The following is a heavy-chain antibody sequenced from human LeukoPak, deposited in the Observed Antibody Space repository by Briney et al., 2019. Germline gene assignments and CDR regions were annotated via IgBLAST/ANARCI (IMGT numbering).Heavy chain of an antibody. CDR1: GYTFTGYY. Sequence: GASVKVSCKASGYTFTGYYMHWVRQAPGQGLEWMGWINPNSGGTNYAQKFQGRVTMTRDTSISTAYMELSRLRSDDTAVYYCAIDSSGYYYYFDYWGQGTLVTASS. D-gene: IGHD3-22*01. V-gene: IGHV1-2*02. CDR2: INPNSGGT. J-gene: IGHJ4*02. CDR3: AIDSSGYYYYFDY.